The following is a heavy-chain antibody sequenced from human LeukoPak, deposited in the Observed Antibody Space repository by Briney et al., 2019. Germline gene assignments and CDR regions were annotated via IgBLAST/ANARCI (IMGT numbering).Heavy chain of an antibody. CDR3: ARGSTLYYDIFTGYYTPGPFDI. Sequence: PSETLSLTCTVSGGSVSSAGYYWSWIRQPPGKGLEFIGYIHYSGSTNYNPSLKSRVTISVDTSKNQFSLKLSSVTAADTAVYYCARGSTLYYDIFTGYYTPGPFDIWGQGTMFTVSS. V-gene: IGHV4-61*08. CDR1: GGSVSSAGYY. CDR2: IHYSGST. D-gene: IGHD3-9*01. J-gene: IGHJ3*02.